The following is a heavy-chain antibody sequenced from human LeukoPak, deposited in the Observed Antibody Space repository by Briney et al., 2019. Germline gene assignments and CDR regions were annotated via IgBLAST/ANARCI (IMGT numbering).Heavy chain of an antibody. CDR3: ARGQWFGELLGEYYYYYGMDV. Sequence: GASVKVSCKASGYTFSSYAISWVRQAPGQGLEWMGGIIPIFGTANYAQKFQGRVTITADESTSTAYMELSSLRSEDTAVYYCARGQWFGELLGEYYYYYGMDVWGKGTTVTVSS. CDR1: GYTFSSYA. CDR2: IIPIFGTA. D-gene: IGHD3-10*01. J-gene: IGHJ6*04. V-gene: IGHV1-69*13.